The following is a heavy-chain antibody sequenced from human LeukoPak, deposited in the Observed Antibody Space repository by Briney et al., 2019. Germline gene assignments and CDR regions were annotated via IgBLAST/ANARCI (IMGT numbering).Heavy chain of an antibody. Sequence: SQTLSLTCTVSGGSISSYYWSWIRQPPGKGLEWIGYMYYSGSTNYNPSLKSRVTISVDTSKTQFSLKLNSVTAADTAVYYCARHSSMLYFDLWGRGTLVTVSS. D-gene: IGHD6-13*01. CDR2: MYYSGST. V-gene: IGHV4-59*08. CDR1: GGSISSYY. CDR3: ARHSSMLYFDL. J-gene: IGHJ2*01.